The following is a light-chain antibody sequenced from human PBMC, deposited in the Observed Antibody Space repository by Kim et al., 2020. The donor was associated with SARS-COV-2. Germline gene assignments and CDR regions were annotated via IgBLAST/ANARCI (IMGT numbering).Light chain of an antibody. CDR1: SLRSYY. J-gene: IGLJ2*01. CDR3: MSRDTSGYLLV. V-gene: IGLV3-19*01. Sequence: ALGQTVRITCQGDSLRSYYASWYQQKPGQAPVLVMYAKNNRPSGIPDRFSGSSSGNTASLTITGAQAEDEADYYCMSRDTSGYLLVFGGGTQLTVL. CDR2: AKN.